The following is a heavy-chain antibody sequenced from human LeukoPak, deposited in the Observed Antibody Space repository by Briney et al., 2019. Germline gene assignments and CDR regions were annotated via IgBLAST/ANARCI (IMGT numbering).Heavy chain of an antibody. Sequence: GGSLRLSCAASGFTFSSYAMSWVRQAPGKGLEWVSAISGCGGGTYYADSVKGRFTISRDNSKNTLYLQMNRLRAEDTAVYYCAKEHYLPLAWFDPWGQGTLVTVSS. CDR1: GFTFSSYA. CDR3: AKEHYLPLAWFDP. V-gene: IGHV3-23*01. D-gene: IGHD3-10*01. CDR2: ISGCGGGT. J-gene: IGHJ5*02.